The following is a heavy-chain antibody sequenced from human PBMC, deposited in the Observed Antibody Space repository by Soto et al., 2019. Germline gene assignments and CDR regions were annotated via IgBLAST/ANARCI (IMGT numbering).Heavy chain of an antibody. J-gene: IGHJ4*02. CDR1: GFTFSSYW. CDR3: GRDLWYSSPTDIDY. CDR2: IKQDGSEK. D-gene: IGHD6-13*01. V-gene: IGHV3-7*01. Sequence: EVQLVESGGGLVQPGGSLRLSCAASGFTFSSYWMSWVRQAPGKGLEWVANIKQDGSEKYYVDSVKGRFTISRDNAKNSLYLQMNSLRAEATAVYYCGRDLWYSSPTDIDYWCQGTLVTVSS.